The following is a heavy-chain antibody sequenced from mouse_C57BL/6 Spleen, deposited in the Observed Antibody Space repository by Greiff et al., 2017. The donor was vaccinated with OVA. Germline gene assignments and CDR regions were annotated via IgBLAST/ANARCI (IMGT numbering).Heavy chain of an antibody. V-gene: IGHV1-80*01. CDR3: ARSGYYGCSPRFAC. J-gene: IGHJ3*01. CDR1: GYAFSSYW. CDR2: IYPGDGDT. Sequence: QVQLKESGAELVKPGASVKISCKASGYAFSSYWMNWVKQRPGKGLEWIGQIYPGDGDTNYNGKFKGKATLTADKSSSTAYMQLSSLTSEDSAVYFCARSGYYGCSPRFACWGKGALVTVS. D-gene: IGHD1-1*01.